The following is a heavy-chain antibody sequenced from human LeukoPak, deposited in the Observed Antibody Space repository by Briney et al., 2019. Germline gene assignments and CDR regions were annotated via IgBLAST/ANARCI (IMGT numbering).Heavy chain of an antibody. D-gene: IGHD3-3*01. CDR1: GGSFSGYY. Sequence: SETLSLTCAVYGGSFSGYYWSWIRQPPGKGLEWIGEINHSGSTNYNPSLKSRVTISVDTSKNQFSLKLSSVTAADTAVYYCARGPYYDFWSGYYSYYYYYMDVWGKGTTVTVSS. J-gene: IGHJ6*03. V-gene: IGHV4-34*01. CDR3: ARGPYYDFWSGYYSYYYYYMDV. CDR2: INHSGST.